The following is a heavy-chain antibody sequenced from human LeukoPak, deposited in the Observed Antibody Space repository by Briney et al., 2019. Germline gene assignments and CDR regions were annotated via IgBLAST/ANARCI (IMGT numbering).Heavy chain of an antibody. D-gene: IGHD6-13*01. CDR2: INPSGGST. CDR1: GYTFTSYY. Sequence: ASVKVSCKASGYTFTSYYMHWVRQAPGQGLEWMGIINPSGGSTSYAQKFQGRVTMTRDTSTSTVYMELSSLRSEDTAVYYCACWGIAGAGEVGPGDYRAQGTRAT. CDR3: ACWGIAGAGEVGPGDY. V-gene: IGHV1-46*01. J-gene: IGHJ4*02.